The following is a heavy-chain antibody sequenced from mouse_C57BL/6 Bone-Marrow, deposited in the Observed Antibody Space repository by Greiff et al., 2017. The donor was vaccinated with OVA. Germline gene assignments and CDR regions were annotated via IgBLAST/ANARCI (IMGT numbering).Heavy chain of an antibody. CDR3: APDGYYEGFAY. D-gene: IGHD2-3*01. J-gene: IGHJ3*01. V-gene: IGHV14-3*01. CDR2: IDPANGTT. Sequence: EVNLVESVAELVRPGASVKLSCTASGFNIKNTYMHWVKQRPEQGLEWIGRIDPANGTTKYAPKIKGKATRTADTAYNTAYLQLSSLTSEDTAIDYGAPDGYYEGFAYWGQGTLVTVSA. CDR1: GFNIKNTY.